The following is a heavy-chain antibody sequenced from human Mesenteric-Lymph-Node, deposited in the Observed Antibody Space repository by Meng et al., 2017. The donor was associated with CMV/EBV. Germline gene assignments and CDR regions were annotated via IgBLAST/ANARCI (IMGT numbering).Heavy chain of an antibody. J-gene: IGHJ6*02. CDR3: AREGHYYDSSGHYYFYGMDV. Sequence: GESLKISCAASGFTFSNYAMHWVRQAPGKGLEWVTFILFDGSNNYYRDSVKGRFTISRDNSKNTLYLQMNSLRAEDTALYYCAREGHYYDSSGHYYFYGMDVWGQGTTVTVSS. CDR1: GFTFSNYA. D-gene: IGHD3-22*01. V-gene: IGHV3-30*02. CDR2: ILFDGSNN.